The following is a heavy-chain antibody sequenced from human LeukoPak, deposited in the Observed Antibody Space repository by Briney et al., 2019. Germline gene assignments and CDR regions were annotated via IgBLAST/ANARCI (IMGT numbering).Heavy chain of an antibody. CDR1: GYTFTSFG. CDR3: ARNYTSGGIDY. CDR2: ISTHNGYT. V-gene: IGHV1-18*01. J-gene: IGHJ4*02. D-gene: IGHD6-19*01. Sequence: GASVKVSCKTSGYTFTSFGLSWVRQAPGQGLEWMGWISTHNGYTIYAQKLQGRVTMTTDTSTSTAYMELRSLRSDGTAVYYCARNYTSGGIDYWGQGTLVIVSS.